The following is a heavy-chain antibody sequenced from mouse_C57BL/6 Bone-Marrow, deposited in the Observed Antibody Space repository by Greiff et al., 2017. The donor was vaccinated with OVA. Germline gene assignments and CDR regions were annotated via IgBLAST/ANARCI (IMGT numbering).Heavy chain of an antibody. Sequence: QVQLQQSGPELVKPGASVKISCKASGYAFSSSWMNWVKQRPGKGLEWIGRIYPGDGDTNYNGKFTGKATLTADKSSSTAYMQLSSLTSEDSAVYFCERHEDGYYAYYFDYWGQGTTLTVSS. CDR3: ERHEDGYYAYYFDY. J-gene: IGHJ2*01. CDR1: GYAFSSSW. CDR2: IYPGDGDT. D-gene: IGHD2-3*01. V-gene: IGHV1-82*01.